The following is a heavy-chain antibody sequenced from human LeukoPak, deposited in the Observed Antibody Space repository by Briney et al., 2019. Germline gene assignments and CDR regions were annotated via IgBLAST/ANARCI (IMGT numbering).Heavy chain of an antibody. Sequence: GGSLRLSCAASGFTFSNAYMNWVRQAPGKGLEWVGRIKPKTDGKTTEYAAPVKDRFSISRDDSKSMMYLQMNSLKTEDTAVYYCITPLPYSAQGGQGTLVTVSS. CDR1: GFTFSNAY. J-gene: IGHJ4*02. CDR3: ITPLPYSAQ. D-gene: IGHD2-21*01. V-gene: IGHV3-15*07. CDR2: IKPKTDGKTT.